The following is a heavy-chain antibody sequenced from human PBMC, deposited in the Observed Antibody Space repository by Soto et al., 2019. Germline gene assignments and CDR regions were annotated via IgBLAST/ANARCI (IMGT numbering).Heavy chain of an antibody. CDR3: ARDSGIPGRFWYFDL. CDR2: VNPKRGGT. CDR1: GYTFSNYF. V-gene: IGHV1-2*02. Sequence: QVLLVQSGAEVKEPGASVKVSCKTYGYTFSNYFLHWVRQAPGQGPEWMGFVNPKRGGTEYAQKLQGRVTMTRDTSINTVYLDLSRLTSDDTAIYYCARDSGIPGRFWYFDLWGRGTLVTVSS. D-gene: IGHD3-3*01. J-gene: IGHJ2*01.